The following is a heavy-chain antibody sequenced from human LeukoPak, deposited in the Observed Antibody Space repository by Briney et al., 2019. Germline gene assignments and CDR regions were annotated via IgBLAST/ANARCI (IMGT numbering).Heavy chain of an antibody. J-gene: IGHJ4*02. CDR3: AKDYGSSGWYDY. CDR1: GFTYDDYA. V-gene: IGHV3-9*01. Sequence: GGSLRLSCAASGFTYDDYAMHWVRPAPGKGLEWVSGISWNSGSIGYADSVKGRFTISRDNAKNSLYLQMNSLRAEDTALYYCAKDYGSSGWYDYWGQGTLVTVSS. CDR2: ISWNSGSI. D-gene: IGHD6-19*01.